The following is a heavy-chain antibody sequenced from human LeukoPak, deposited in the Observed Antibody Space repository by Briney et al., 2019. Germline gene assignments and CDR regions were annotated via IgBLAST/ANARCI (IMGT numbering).Heavy chain of an antibody. J-gene: IGHJ4*02. D-gene: IGHD3-22*01. V-gene: IGHV3-20*04. CDR3: AKDMSPVDSSGPFDY. Sequence: GGSLRLSCAASGFTFDDYGMSWVRQGPGKGLEWVSGINWNGGSTGYADSVKGRFTISRDNAKNSLYLQMNSLRAEDTALYYCAKDMSPVDSSGPFDYWGQGTLVTVSS. CDR2: INWNGGST. CDR1: GFTFDDYG.